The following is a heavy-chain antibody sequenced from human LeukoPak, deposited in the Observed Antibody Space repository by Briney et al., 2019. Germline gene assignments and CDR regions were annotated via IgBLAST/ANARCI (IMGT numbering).Heavy chain of an antibody. J-gene: IGHJ6*02. CDR2: INHSGST. D-gene: IGHD2-15*01. V-gene: IGHV4-34*01. CDR1: GGSFSGYY. CDR3: AREGYCSGGSCYPKYYYYYYGMDV. Sequence: SETLSLTCAVYGGSFSGYYWSWIRQPPGKGLEWIGEINHSGSTNYNPSLKSRVTISVDTSKNQFSLKLSSVTAADTAVYYCAREGYCSGGSCYPKYYYYYYGMDVWGQGTTVTVSS.